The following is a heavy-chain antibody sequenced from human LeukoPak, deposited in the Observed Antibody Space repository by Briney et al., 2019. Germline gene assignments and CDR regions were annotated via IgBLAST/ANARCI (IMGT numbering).Heavy chain of an antibody. CDR3: VRDTRIGSSWQDFDY. CDR2: ITSTSSL. CDR1: GFTFSSSW. Sequence: GGSLRLSCVASGFTFSSSWMHRVRQAPGKGLEWVSSITSTSSLYYTNSVKGRFTISRDNAKNSLYLQMNTLRAEDTAVYYCVRDTRIGSSWQDFDYWGQGTLVTVSS. J-gene: IGHJ4*02. D-gene: IGHD6-13*01. V-gene: IGHV3-69-1*01.